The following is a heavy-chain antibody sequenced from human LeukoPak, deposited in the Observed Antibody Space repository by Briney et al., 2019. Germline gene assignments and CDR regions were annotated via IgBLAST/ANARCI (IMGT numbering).Heavy chain of an antibody. V-gene: IGHV4-34*01. CDR1: GGSISSYY. CDR2: INHSGST. Sequence: PSETLSLTCTVSGGSISSYYWSWIRQPPGKGLEWIGEINHSGSTNYNPSLKSRVTISVDTSKNQFSLKLSSVTAADTAVYYCARSASRGITIFGVVIRAPFDYWGQGTLVTVSS. CDR3: ARSASRGITIFGVVIRAPFDY. D-gene: IGHD3-3*01. J-gene: IGHJ4*02.